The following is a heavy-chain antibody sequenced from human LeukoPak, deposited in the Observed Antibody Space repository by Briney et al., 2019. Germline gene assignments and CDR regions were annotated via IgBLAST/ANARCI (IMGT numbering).Heavy chain of an antibody. D-gene: IGHD3-10*01. Sequence: SETLSLTCSVFGDSISNNFYYWGWIRQTPGKGLAWIASIDYTGTTYYNPSFKSRVSISMDTSKNQFSLKLSSVTAADTAVYYCARDYYGSGSDYFDYWGQGTLVTVSS. CDR2: IDYTGTT. J-gene: IGHJ4*02. V-gene: IGHV4-39*07. CDR3: ARDYYGSGSDYFDY. CDR1: GDSISNNFYY.